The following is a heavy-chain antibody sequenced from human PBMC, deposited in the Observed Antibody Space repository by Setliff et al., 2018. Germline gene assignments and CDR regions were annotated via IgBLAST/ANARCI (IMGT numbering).Heavy chain of an antibody. Sequence: SETLSLTCTVSGGSISSGGYYWSWIRQHPGKGLEWIGYIYYSGSTYYNPSLKSRVTMSVDTSKNQFSLELSSVTAADTAVYYCARDPLTTNRRRAFDIWGQGTMVTVSS. CDR1: GGSISSGGYY. V-gene: IGHV4-31*03. D-gene: IGHD4-17*01. CDR3: ARDPLTTNRRRAFDI. CDR2: IYYSGST. J-gene: IGHJ3*02.